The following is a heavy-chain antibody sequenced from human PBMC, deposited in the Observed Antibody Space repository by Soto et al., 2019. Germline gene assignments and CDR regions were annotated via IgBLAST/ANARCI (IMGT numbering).Heavy chain of an antibody. CDR3: ARDCSGGSCYRNWFDP. J-gene: IGHJ5*02. CDR1: GGSISSSNW. CDR2: IYHSGST. D-gene: IGHD2-15*01. Sequence: QVQLQESGPGLVKPSGTLSLTCAVSGGSISSSNWWSWVRQPPGKGLEWIGEIYHSGSTNYNPSLKSRVTISVDQSKNQFSLKLSSVTAADTAVYYCARDCSGGSCYRNWFDPWGQGALVTVSS. V-gene: IGHV4-4*02.